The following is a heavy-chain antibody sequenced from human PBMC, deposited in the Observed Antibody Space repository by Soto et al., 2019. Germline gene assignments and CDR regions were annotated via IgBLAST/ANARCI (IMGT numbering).Heavy chain of an antibody. D-gene: IGHD3-22*01. Sequence: SETLSLTCTVSGGSISSGDYYWSWIRQPPGKGLEWIGYIYYSGSTYYNPSLKSRVTISVDTSKNQFSLKLSSVTAADTAVYYCARDQGYDSSGYRRREYYFDYWGKGTLVTVSS. J-gene: IGHJ4*02. CDR1: GGSISSGDYY. CDR3: ARDQGYDSSGYRRREYYFDY. V-gene: IGHV4-30-4*01. CDR2: IYYSGST.